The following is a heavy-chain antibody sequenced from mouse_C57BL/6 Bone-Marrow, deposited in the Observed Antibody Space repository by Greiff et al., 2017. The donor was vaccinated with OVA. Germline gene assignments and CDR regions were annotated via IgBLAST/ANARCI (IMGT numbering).Heavy chain of an antibody. CDR3: ASPGNGNEAMDY. CDR1: GYTFTDYN. Sequence: VQLQQSGPELVKPGASVKMSCKASGYTFTDYNMHWVKQSHGKSLEWIGYINPNNGGTSYNQKFKGKATLTVNKSSSTAYMELRSLTSEDSAVYYCASPGNGNEAMDYWGQGTAVTVSS. CDR2: INPNNGGT. J-gene: IGHJ4*01. V-gene: IGHV1-22*01. D-gene: IGHD2-1*01.